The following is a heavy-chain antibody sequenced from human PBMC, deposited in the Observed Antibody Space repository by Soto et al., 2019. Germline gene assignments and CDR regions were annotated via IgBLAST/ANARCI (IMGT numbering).Heavy chain of an antibody. CDR2: TYYRSKWYN. J-gene: IGHJ4*02. Sequence: TLSLTCAISGDSVSSNSAAWNWIRQSPSRGLEWLGRTYYRSKWYNDYSVSVKSRITINPDTSKNQFSLQLNSVTPEDTAVYYCARDLGNSYGGNIDYWGQGTLVTVSS. CDR3: ARDLGNSYGGNIDY. CDR1: GDSVSSNSAA. D-gene: IGHD4-17*01. V-gene: IGHV6-1*01.